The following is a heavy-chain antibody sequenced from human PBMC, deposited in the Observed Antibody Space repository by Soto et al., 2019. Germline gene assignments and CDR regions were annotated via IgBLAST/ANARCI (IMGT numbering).Heavy chain of an antibody. CDR3: ARERKSNYYYMDV. CDR1: GFTFSSYW. CDR2: IKQDGSEK. J-gene: IGHJ6*03. V-gene: IGHV3-7*01. Sequence: GGSLRLSCAASGFTFSSYWMSWVRQAPGKGLEWVANIKQDGSEKYYVDSVKGRFTISRDNAKNSLYLQMNSLRAEDTAVYYCARERKSNYYYMDVWGKGTTVTVSS.